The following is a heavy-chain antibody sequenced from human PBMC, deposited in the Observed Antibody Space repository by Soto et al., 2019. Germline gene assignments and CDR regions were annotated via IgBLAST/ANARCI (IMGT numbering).Heavy chain of an antibody. Sequence: SGPTLVNPTQTLRLTCAFSGFSLSASGASVGWIRQPPGKALEWLAHIYWNDDKRYSPSLRSRLTISKDTSKNQVVLTFTNMDPADTGTYYCVHRLDVPGLAFDPWGQGTLVTV. J-gene: IGHJ5*02. CDR1: GFSLSASGAS. V-gene: IGHV2-5*01. CDR2: IYWNDDK. D-gene: IGHD3-10*02. CDR3: VHRLDVPGLAFDP.